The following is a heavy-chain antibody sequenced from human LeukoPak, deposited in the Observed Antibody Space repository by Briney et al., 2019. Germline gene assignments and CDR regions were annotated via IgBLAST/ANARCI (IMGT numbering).Heavy chain of an antibody. J-gene: IGHJ4*02. CDR3: ATYYYPSGFDY. CDR2: VNANNENT. CDR1: GYTFTSYD. V-gene: IGHV1-8*01. Sequence: GASVKVSCKASGYTFTSYDINWVRQATGRGLEWMGWVNANNENTGYAQKFQGRVTMTRDTSISTAYMELSSLTSEDTAVYYCATYYYPSGFDYWGQGTRVTVSS. D-gene: IGHD3-10*01.